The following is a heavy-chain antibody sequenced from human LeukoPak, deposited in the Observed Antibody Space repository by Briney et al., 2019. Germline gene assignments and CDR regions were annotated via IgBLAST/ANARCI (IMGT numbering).Heavy chain of an antibody. CDR3: ARGEQLWTYFDY. V-gene: IGHV3-64*01. CDR1: GFTFSSYA. J-gene: IGHJ4*02. Sequence: PGGSLRLSRAASGFTFSSYAMHWVRQAPGKGLEYVSAISSNGGSTYYANSVKGRFTISRDNSKNTLYLQMGSLRAEDMAVYYCARGEQLWTYFDYWGQGTLVTVSS. CDR2: ISSNGGST. D-gene: IGHD5-18*01.